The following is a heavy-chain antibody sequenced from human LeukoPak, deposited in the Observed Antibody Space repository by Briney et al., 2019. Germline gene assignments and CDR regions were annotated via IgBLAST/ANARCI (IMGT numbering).Heavy chain of an antibody. CDR2: ISYDGSNK. CDR3: ASVLGA. D-gene: IGHD3-16*01. J-gene: IGHJ4*02. V-gene: IGHV3-30*04. Sequence: GGSLRLSCAASGFTFSSYAMHWVRQAPGKGLEWVAVISYDGSNKYYADSVKGRFTISRDNSKNTLYLQMNSLRAEGTAVYYCASVLGAWGQGTLVTVSS. CDR1: GFTFSSYA.